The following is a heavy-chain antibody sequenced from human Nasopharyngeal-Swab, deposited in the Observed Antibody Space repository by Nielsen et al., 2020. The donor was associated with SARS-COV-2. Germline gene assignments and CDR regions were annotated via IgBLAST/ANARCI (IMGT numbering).Heavy chain of an antibody. D-gene: IGHD4-17*01. J-gene: IGHJ6*02. Sequence: ASVKVSCKASGYTFTSYGISWVRQAPGQGLEWMGWISAYNGNTNYAQKLQGRVTMTTDTSTSTAYMELRSLRSDDTAVYYCARGTEDYGDYDGGHYYGMDVWGQGTTVTVSS. V-gene: IGHV1-18*04. CDR3: ARGTEDYGDYDGGHYYGMDV. CDR1: GYTFTSYG. CDR2: ISAYNGNT.